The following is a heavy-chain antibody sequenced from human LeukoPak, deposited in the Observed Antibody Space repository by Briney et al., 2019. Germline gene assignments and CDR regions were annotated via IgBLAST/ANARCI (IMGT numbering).Heavy chain of an antibody. Sequence: GGSLRHSCVASGFAFNEYTMHWARQAPGKSLEWFSLITWDGATTYYADSVKGRFTISRDNSKNSLYLQMNSLSTEDTALYYCGKDLAGSYLLDYWGQGTLVTVSS. D-gene: IGHD1-26*01. CDR3: GKDLAGSYLLDY. CDR2: ITWDGATT. CDR1: GFAFNEYT. J-gene: IGHJ4*02. V-gene: IGHV3-43*01.